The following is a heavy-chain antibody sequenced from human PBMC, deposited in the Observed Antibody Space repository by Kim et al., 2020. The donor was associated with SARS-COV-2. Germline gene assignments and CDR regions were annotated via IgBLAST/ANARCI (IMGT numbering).Heavy chain of an antibody. V-gene: IGHV3-30*18. D-gene: IGHD6-19*01. CDR2: ISYDGSNK. CDR3: AKERGSGWSLPYYYYYYGMDV. Sequence: GGSLRLSCAASGFTFSSYGMHWVRQAPGKGLEWVAVISYDGSNKYYADSVKGRFTISRDNSKNTLYLQMNSLRAEDTAVYYCAKERGSGWSLPYYYYYYGMDVWGQGTTVTVSS. CDR1: GFTFSSYG. J-gene: IGHJ6*02.